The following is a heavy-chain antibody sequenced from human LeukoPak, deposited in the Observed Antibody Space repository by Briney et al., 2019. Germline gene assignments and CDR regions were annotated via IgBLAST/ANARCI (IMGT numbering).Heavy chain of an antibody. CDR2: INHRGST. D-gene: IGHD1-26*01. Sequence: SETLSLTCAVYGGSFSDYYWSWIQQSPRKGLEWIGEINHRGSTTYNPSLKSQVSISIDTSNSQFSLKLRSVTTADTAVYYCAGRLGATEPKGYFDYWGQGTLVTVSS. V-gene: IGHV4-34*01. CDR3: AGRLGATEPKGYFDY. CDR1: GGSFSDYY. J-gene: IGHJ4*02.